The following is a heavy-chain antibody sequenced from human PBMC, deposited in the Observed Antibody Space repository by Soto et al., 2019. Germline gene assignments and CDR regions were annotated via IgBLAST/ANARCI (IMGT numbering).Heavy chain of an antibody. CDR1: GGSFSGYY. CDR2: INHSGST. CDR3: ARGWGYYGSGSYVPYYYYGMDV. Sequence: SETLSLTCAVCGGSFSGYYWSWIRQPPGKGLEWIGEINHSGSTNYNPSLKSRVTISVDTSKNQFSLKLSSVAAVDTAVYYCARGWGYYGSGSYVPYYYYGMDVWGQGTMVTSP. J-gene: IGHJ6*02. V-gene: IGHV4-34*01. D-gene: IGHD3-10*01.